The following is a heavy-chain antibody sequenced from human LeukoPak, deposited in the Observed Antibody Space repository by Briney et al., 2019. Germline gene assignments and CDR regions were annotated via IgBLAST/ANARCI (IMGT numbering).Heavy chain of an antibody. J-gene: IGHJ4*02. D-gene: IGHD3-22*01. CDR3: ARDKPYYYDSSGYSGDC. CDR1: GYTFTSYG. V-gene: IGHV1-18*01. CDR2: ISAYNGNT. Sequence: ASVKVSRKASGYTFTSYGISWVRQAPGQGLEWMGWISAYNGNTNYAQKLQGRVTMTTDTSTSTAYMELRSLRSDDTAVYYCARDKPYYYDSSGYSGDCWGQGTLVTVSS.